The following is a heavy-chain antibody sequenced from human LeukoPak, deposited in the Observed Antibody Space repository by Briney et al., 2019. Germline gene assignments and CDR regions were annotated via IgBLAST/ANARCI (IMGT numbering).Heavy chain of an antibody. CDR3: ARDVSPYDYYDSSGYYSIFDY. V-gene: IGHV1-69*13. CDR1: GGTFSSYA. CDR2: IIPIFGTA. J-gene: IGHJ4*02. D-gene: IGHD3-22*01. Sequence: GASVKVSFKASGGTFSSYAISWVRQAPGQGLEWMGGIIPIFGTANYAQKFQGRVTITADESTSTAYMELSSLRSEDTAVYYCARDVSPYDYYDSSGYYSIFDYWGQGTLVTVSS.